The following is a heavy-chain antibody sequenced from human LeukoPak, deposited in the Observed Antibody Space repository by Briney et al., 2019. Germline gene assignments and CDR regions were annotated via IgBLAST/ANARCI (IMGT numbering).Heavy chain of an antibody. D-gene: IGHD6-13*01. V-gene: IGHV3-30-3*01. CDR1: GFTFSSYA. J-gene: IGHJ6*02. CDR2: ISYDGSNK. CDR3: ARASPHSSSWTLYYYYYGMDV. Sequence: PGGSLRLSCAASGFTFSSYAMHWVRQAPGKGLEWVAVISYDGSNKYYADSVKGRFTISRDNSKNTLYLQMNSLRAEDTAVYYCARASPHSSSWTLYYYYYGMDVWGQGTTVTVSS.